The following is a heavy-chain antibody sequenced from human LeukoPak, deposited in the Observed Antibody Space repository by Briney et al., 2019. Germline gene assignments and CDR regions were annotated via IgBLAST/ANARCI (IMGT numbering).Heavy chain of an antibody. V-gene: IGHV3-48*03. CDR1: GFTFSSYE. Sequence: GGSLRLSCAASGFTFSSYEMHWVRQAPGKGLEWVSYISSSGSTMYYADSVKGRFTISRDNAKNSLYLQMNSLRAEDTAVYYCARGETYYDFWSGYYMVYYYYYMDVWGKGTTVTVSS. J-gene: IGHJ6*03. CDR3: ARGETYYDFWSGYYMVYYYYYMDV. CDR2: ISSSGSTM. D-gene: IGHD3-3*01.